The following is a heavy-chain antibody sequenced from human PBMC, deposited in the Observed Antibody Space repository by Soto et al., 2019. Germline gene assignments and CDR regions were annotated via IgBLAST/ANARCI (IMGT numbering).Heavy chain of an antibody. CDR1: GFNFSSYA. Sequence: GGSLRLSCAASGFNFSSYAMSWVRQAPGKGLEWVTAISGGSGNTYYADAVKGRFTISRDNSKNTLYRQMSSLRAEVKSVYYCAKDPITMIVVVECDAFDIWGQGTMVTVSS. CDR3: AKDPITMIVVVECDAFDI. CDR2: ISGGSGNT. D-gene: IGHD3-22*01. J-gene: IGHJ3*02. V-gene: IGHV3-23*01.